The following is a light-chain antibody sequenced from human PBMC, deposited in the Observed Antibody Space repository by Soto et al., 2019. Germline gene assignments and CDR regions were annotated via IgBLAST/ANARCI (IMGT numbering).Light chain of an antibody. CDR3: SSYTTXSSYV. CDR2: DVN. J-gene: IGLJ1*01. V-gene: IGLV2-14*01. Sequence: QSVLAQPASVSGSPGQSIAISCSGTSSDVGAYNYVSWYQQHSGKAPKLMIYDVNYRPSGISDRFSASRSGNTATLTISRLQAEDEADYYCSSYTTXSSYVFGSGTKVTVL. CDR1: SSDVGAYNY.